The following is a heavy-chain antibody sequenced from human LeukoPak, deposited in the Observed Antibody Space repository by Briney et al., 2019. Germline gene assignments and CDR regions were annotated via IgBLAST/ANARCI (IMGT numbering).Heavy chain of an antibody. J-gene: IGHJ4*02. V-gene: IGHV3-43*02. CDR2: ISGDGGST. CDR1: GFTFDDYA. D-gene: IGHD4-17*01. CDR3: AKDFILDCGDVGWFDY. Sequence: GGSLRLSCAASGFTFDDYAMHWVRQAPGKGLEWVSLISGDGGSTYYADSVKGRFTISRDNSKNSLYLQMNSLRTEDTALYYCAKDFILDCGDVGWFDYWGQGTLVTVSS.